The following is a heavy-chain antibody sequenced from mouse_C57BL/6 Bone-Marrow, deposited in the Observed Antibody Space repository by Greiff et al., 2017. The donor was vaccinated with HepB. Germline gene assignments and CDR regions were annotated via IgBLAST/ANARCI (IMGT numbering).Heavy chain of an antibody. J-gene: IGHJ1*03. D-gene: IGHD1-1*01. CDR3: ARITTVPWYVDD. Sequence: VQLKQSGAELVKPGASVKLSCTASGFNIKDYYMHWVKQRTEQGLEWIGRIDPGDGETKYDPKFQGKATITADTSSNTAYLQLSSLTSEDTAVYYCARITTVPWYVDDWGTGTTVTVSS. V-gene: IGHV14-2*01. CDR1: GFNIKDYY. CDR2: IDPGDGET.